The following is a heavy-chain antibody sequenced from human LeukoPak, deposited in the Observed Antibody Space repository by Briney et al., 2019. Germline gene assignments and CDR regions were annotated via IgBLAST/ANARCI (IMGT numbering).Heavy chain of an antibody. CDR2: INHSGST. J-gene: IGHJ3*02. CDR1: GGSFSGYY. Sequence: SETLSLTCAVYGGSFSGYYWSWIRQPPGKGLEWIGEINHSGSTNYNPSLKSRVTMSLDTSKNQLSLKLRSVTAADTAVYYCARAEKQLALDAFDIWGQGTMVTVSS. V-gene: IGHV4-34*01. CDR3: ARAEKQLALDAFDI. D-gene: IGHD1-1*01.